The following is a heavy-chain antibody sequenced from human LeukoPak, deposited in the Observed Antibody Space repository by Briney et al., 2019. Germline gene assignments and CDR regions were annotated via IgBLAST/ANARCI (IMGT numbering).Heavy chain of an antibody. CDR2: ISRDGSNT. D-gene: IGHD1-26*01. J-gene: IGHJ6*03. V-gene: IGHV3-74*01. CDR1: EFTFSTYW. Sequence: GGSLRLSCAASEFTFSTYWMHWVRQAPGKGLVWVSRISRDGSNTFYADSVKGRFTISRDNAKNTLYLHMNSLRGDDTAVYYCAREWDLPGAYYMDVWGKGTTVTVSS. CDR3: AREWDLPGAYYMDV.